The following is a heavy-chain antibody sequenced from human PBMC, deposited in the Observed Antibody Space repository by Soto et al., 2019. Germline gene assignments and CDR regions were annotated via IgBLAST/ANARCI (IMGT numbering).Heavy chain of an antibody. J-gene: IGHJ4*02. CDR1: GGSFSGYY. D-gene: IGHD6-25*01. CDR3: ARAFTRAAFDY. V-gene: IGHV4-34*01. CDR2: INHSGST. Sequence: PSETLSLTCAFYGGSFSGYYWSGIRQPPGKGLEWIGEINHSGSTNYNPSLKSRVTISVDTSKNQFSLKLSSVTAADTAVYYCARAFTRAAFDYWGQGTLVTVSS.